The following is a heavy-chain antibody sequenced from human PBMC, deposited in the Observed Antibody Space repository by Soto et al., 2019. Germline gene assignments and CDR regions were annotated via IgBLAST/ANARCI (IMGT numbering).Heavy chain of an antibody. CDR3: AKKSAAFWLDP. Sequence: QVQLQESGPGLVKPSETLSLTCTVSGVSIRDYYWFWIRQAPGKGLDWIGYIHSSGYTNYNPSLKSRVVMSIDTSKNLFSLKLSSVTAADTAVYYCAKKSAAFWLDPWGQGTLVTVSS. V-gene: IGHV4-59*01. CDR2: IHSSGYT. D-gene: IGHD6-25*01. J-gene: IGHJ5*02. CDR1: GVSIRDYY.